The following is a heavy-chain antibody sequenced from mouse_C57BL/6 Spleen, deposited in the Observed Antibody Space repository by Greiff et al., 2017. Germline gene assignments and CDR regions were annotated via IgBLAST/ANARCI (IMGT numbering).Heavy chain of an antibody. Sequence: EVKLMESGGGLVQPGGSLSLSCAASGFTFTDYYMSWVRQPPGKALEWLGFIRNKANGYTTEYSASVKGRFTISRDNSQSILYLQMNALRAEDSATYYCARLGLRDYAMDYWGQGTSVTVSS. V-gene: IGHV7-3*01. CDR3: ARLGLRDYAMDY. CDR1: GFTFTDYY. CDR2: IRNKANGYTT. D-gene: IGHD1-1*01. J-gene: IGHJ4*01.